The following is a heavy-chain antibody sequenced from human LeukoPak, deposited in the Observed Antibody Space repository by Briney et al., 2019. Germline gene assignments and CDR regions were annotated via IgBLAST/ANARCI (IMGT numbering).Heavy chain of an antibody. J-gene: IGHJ6*02. CDR2: IKQDGSEK. CDR1: GFTFSSYW. V-gene: IGHV3-7*01. D-gene: IGHD3-22*01. Sequence: PGGSLRLSCAASGFTFSSYWMSWVRQAPGKGLEWVANIKQDGSEKYYVDSVKGRFTISRDNAKNSLYLQMNSLRAEDTAVYYCARDLITMIAYYYYYGMDVWGQGTTVTVSS. CDR3: ARDLITMIAYYYYYGMDV.